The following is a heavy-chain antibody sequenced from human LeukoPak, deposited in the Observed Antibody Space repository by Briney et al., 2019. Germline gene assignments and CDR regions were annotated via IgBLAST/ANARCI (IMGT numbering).Heavy chain of an antibody. CDR1: GGSFSGYY. CDR2: INHSGST. V-gene: IGHV4-34*01. Sequence: PSETLSLTCDVFGGSFSGYYWSWIRQPPGKGLEWIGEINHSGSTNYNPSLKSRVTISVDTSKNQFSLKLSSVTAADTAVYYCARLGSAISRSFVDYWGQGTLVTVSS. J-gene: IGHJ4*02. CDR3: ARLGSAISRSFVDY. D-gene: IGHD2-21*01.